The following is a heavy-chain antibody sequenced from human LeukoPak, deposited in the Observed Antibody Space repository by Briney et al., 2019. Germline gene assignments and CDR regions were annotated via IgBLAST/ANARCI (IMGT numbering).Heavy chain of an antibody. CDR2: ISYDGSNK. CDR3: AGEGFYYYMDV. CDR1: GFTFSSYA. V-gene: IGHV3-30-3*01. J-gene: IGHJ6*03. Sequence: PGRSLRLSCAASGFTFSSYAMHWVRQAPGKGLEWVAVISYDGSNKYYADSVKGRFTISRDNSKNTLYLQMNSLRAEDTAVYYCAGEGFYYYMDVWGKGTTVTVSS.